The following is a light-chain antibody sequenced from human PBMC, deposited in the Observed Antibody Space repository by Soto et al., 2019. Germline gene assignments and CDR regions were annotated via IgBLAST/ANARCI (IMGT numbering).Light chain of an antibody. J-gene: IGLJ3*02. V-gene: IGLV1-51*01. Sequence: QSVVTQPPSVSAAPGQKVTISCSGSSSNIGSSYVSWYQQLPGTAPKLLICDNNKRPSGIPDRFSGSKSGTSATLGITGLQTGDEADYYCGTWDSSLSAGVFGGGTKLTVL. CDR2: DNN. CDR1: SSNIGSSY. CDR3: GTWDSSLSAGV.